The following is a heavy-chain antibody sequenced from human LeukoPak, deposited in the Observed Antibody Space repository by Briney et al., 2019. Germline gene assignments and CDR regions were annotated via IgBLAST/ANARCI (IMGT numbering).Heavy chain of an antibody. CDR3: ARVGAAAGDY. CDR1: GYTFTGYY. V-gene: IGHV1-2*02. CDR2: INPTSGGT. Sequence: ASVKVSCKASGYTFTGYYMHWARQAPGQGLEWMGWINPTSGGTNYAQKFQGRVTMTRDTSIGTAYMELSRLRSDDTAVYYCARVGAAAGDYWGQGTLVTVSS. D-gene: IGHD6-13*01. J-gene: IGHJ4*02.